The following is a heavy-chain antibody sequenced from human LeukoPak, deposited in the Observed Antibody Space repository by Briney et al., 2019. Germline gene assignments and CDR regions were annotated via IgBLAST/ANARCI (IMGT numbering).Heavy chain of an antibody. CDR1: GGSFSGYY. CDR3: ARHAVEAASRWFDP. J-gene: IGHJ5*02. Sequence: SETLSLTCAVYGGSFSGYYWSWIRQPPGKGLEWIGEINHSGSTNYNPSLKSRVTMSVDTSKKQFSLKLSSVTAADTAVYYCARHAVEAASRWFDPWGQGTLVTVSS. CDR2: INHSGST. V-gene: IGHV4-34*01. D-gene: IGHD1-1*01.